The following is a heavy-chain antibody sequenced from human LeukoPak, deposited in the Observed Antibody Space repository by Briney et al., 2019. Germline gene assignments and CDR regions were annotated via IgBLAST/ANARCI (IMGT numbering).Heavy chain of an antibody. Sequence: PGGSLRLSCEASGFTLNSYAMHWVRQAPGKGLEWVAGMYDSGGTTSYAWYAGSVKGRFTISRDKFKNTLYLQMNSLRAEDTAVYYCAKNREQWLVRPANFDYWGQGILVSVSS. CDR3: AKNREQWLVRPANFDY. J-gene: IGHJ4*02. CDR2: MYDSGGTTSYA. CDR1: GFTLNSYA. D-gene: IGHD6-19*01. V-gene: IGHV3-23*01.